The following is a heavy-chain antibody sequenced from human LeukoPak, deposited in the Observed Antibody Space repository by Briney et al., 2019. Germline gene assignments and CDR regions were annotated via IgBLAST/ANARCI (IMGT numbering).Heavy chain of an antibody. D-gene: IGHD6-13*01. CDR1: GGSISSGGYY. CDR2: IYYSGST. V-gene: IGHV4-31*03. J-gene: IGHJ4*02. Sequence: SETLSLTCTVSGGSISSGGYYWSWIRQHPGKGLEWIGYIYYSGSTYYIPSLKSRVTISVDTSKNQFSLKLSSVTAADTAVYYCARAGSWELNFDYWGQGTLVTVSS. CDR3: ARAGSWELNFDY.